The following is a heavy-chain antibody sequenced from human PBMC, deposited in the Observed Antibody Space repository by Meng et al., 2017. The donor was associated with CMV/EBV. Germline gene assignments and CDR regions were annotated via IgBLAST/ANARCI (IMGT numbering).Heavy chain of an antibody. Sequence: GGSLRLSCAASGFTFSSYSMNWVRQAPGKGLEWVSYISSSSSTIYYADSVKGRFTISRDNAKNSLYLQMNSLRAEDTAVYYCARNLSPRTLRFLEWLPTGGWVDYWGQGTLVTVSS. J-gene: IGHJ4*02. V-gene: IGHV3-48*04. CDR2: ISSSSSTI. CDR1: GFTFSSYS. CDR3: ARNLSPRTLRFLEWLPTGGWVDY. D-gene: IGHD3-3*01.